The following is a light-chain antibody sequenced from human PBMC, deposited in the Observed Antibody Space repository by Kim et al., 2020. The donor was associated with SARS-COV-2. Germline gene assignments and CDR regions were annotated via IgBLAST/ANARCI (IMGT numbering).Light chain of an antibody. Sequence: GHSSTISCTGTSSGVGGYNYVSLYQQHPDKDPKRMIYDVSNRPSGVSNRFSGSKAGNTASLTISGLQAENEADYYCSSYTSSSTWVFGGGTQLTVL. CDR1: SSGVGGYNY. V-gene: IGLV2-14*03. CDR2: DVS. CDR3: SSYTSSSTWV. J-gene: IGLJ3*02.